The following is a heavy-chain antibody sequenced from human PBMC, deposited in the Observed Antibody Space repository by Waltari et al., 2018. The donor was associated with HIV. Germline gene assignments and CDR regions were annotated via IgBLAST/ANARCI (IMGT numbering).Heavy chain of an antibody. V-gene: IGHV1-24*01. J-gene: IGHJ6*02. CDR3: ATEGISMVRGVYGMDV. D-gene: IGHD3-10*01. CDR1: GYTLPELS. CDR2: FDPEEGET. Sequence: QVQLVQSGAEVKKPGASVEVSCKVSGYTLPELSMHWVRQAPGKGLEGVGGFDPEEGETIYAQKVQGRVTMTEDTSTDTAYMELSSLRSEDTAVYYCATEGISMVRGVYGMDVWGQGTTVTVSS.